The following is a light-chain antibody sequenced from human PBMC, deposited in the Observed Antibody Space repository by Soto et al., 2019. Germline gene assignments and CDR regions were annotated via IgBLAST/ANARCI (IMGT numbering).Light chain of an antibody. CDR2: GAS. CDR3: QHYDGSPLT. Sequence: EIVLTQSPGTLSLSTGERAILSCRASQSVSSSHLAWYQQKPGQAPRLLISGASNRVTDVPDRFSGSGSGTDFTLTISRLETEDFAMYYCQHYDGSPLTFGGGTKVDIK. J-gene: IGKJ4*01. V-gene: IGKV3-20*01. CDR1: QSVSSSH.